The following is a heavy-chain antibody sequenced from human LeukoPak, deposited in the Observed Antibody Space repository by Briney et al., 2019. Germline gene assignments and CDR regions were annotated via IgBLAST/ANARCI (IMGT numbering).Heavy chain of an antibody. V-gene: IGHV3-21*01. Sequence: GGSLRLSCAASGFTFSSYSMNWVRQAPGKGLEWVSSISSSSSYIYYANSVKGLFTISRDNAKNSLYLQMNSLRAEDTAVYYCARDRFTAMVVYYFDYWGQGTLVTVSS. J-gene: IGHJ4*02. CDR2: ISSSSSYI. D-gene: IGHD5-18*01. CDR1: GFTFSSYS. CDR3: ARDRFTAMVVYYFDY.